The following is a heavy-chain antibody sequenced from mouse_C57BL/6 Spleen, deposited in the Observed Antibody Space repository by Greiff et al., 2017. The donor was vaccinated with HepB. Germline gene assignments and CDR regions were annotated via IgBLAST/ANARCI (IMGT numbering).Heavy chain of an antibody. CDR2: INPSSGYT. Sequence: VKLMESGAELARPGASVKMSCKASGYTFTSYTMHWVKQRPGQGLEWIGYINPSSGYTKYNQKFKDKATLTADKSSSTAYMQLSSLTSEDSAVYYGARGGSTMVTADAYWGQGTLVTVSA. D-gene: IGHD2-2*01. J-gene: IGHJ3*01. CDR1: GYTFTSYT. CDR3: ARGGSTMVTADAY. V-gene: IGHV1-4*01.